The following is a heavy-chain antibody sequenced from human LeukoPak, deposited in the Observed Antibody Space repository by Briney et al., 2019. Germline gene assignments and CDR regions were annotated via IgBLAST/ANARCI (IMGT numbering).Heavy chain of an antibody. D-gene: IGHD6-19*01. J-gene: IGHJ4*02. V-gene: IGHV4-39*01. CDR2: IYHSGST. CDR3: ARQCSSGWYRLPYYFDY. CDR1: GGSISSSSYY. Sequence: SETLSLTCTVSGGSISSSSYYWGWIRQPPGKGLEWIGSIYHSGSTYYNPSLKSRVTISVDTSKNQFSLKLSSVTAADTAVYYCARQCSSGWYRLPYYFDYWGQGTLVTVSS.